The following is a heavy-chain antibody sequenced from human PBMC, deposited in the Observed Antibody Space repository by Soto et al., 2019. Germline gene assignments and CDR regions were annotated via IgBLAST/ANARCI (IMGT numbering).Heavy chain of an antibody. CDR2: IHHSGGT. J-gene: IGHJ4*02. D-gene: IGHD3-22*01. CDR3: ARGRGENYDSSGRLDY. CDR1: GYSISSGYY. V-gene: IGHV4-38-2*01. Sequence: NPSETLSLTCAVSGYSISSGYYWGWIRQPPGKGLEWIGNIHHSGGTHSNPSLKSRVTISVDTSKNQFSLQLSSVTAADTAVYYCARGRGENYDSSGRLDYWGRGTLVTVSS.